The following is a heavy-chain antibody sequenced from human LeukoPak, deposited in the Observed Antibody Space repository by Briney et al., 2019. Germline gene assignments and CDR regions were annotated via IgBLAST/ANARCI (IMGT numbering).Heavy chain of an antibody. Sequence: ASETLSLTCAVYGGSFSGYYWSWIRQPPGKGLEWIGEINHSGSTNYNPSLKSRVTISVDTSKNQFSLKLSSVTAADTAVYYCARRDRAAPHSFDPWGQGTLVTVSS. V-gene: IGHV4-34*01. D-gene: IGHD6-6*01. CDR2: INHSGST. J-gene: IGHJ5*02. CDR3: ARRDRAAPHSFDP. CDR1: GGSFSGYY.